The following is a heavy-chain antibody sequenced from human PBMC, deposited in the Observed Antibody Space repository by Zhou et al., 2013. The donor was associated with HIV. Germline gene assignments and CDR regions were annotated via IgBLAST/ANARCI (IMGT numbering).Heavy chain of an antibody. V-gene: IGHV1-46*01. CDR2: INPNTGTT. Sequence: QVQLVQSGPEVKKPRASVKVSCKASGNTFTNYYMHWVRQAPGEGLEWMGIINPNTGTTSYAQMFQGRVTMTRDTSTTTIYIELSSLRSNDTAVYYCARSKGAFVVDLFDYWGQGTLVTVSS. CDR3: ARSKGAFVVDLFDY. D-gene: IGHD2-15*01. CDR1: GNTFTNYY. J-gene: IGHJ4*02.